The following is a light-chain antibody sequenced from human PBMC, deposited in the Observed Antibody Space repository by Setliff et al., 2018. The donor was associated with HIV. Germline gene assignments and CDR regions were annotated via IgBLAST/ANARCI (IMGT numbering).Light chain of an antibody. CDR2: GTA. CDR1: SSNIGAGYN. Sequence: QSVLTQPPSVSGAPGQRVSISCTGSSSNIGAGYNVHWYQQFPGTAPKLLIYGTANRPSRVPDRFSASKSGTSASLAITGLQAEDEADYFCQSYDTSLSGSVFGGGTKGTVL. J-gene: IGLJ3*02. V-gene: IGLV1-40*01. CDR3: QSYDTSLSGSV.